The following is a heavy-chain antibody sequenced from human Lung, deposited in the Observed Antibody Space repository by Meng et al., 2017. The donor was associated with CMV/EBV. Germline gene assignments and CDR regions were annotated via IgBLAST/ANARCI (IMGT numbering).Heavy chain of an antibody. CDR1: GYTFIGYY. D-gene: IGHD2-21*01. Sequence: ASXXVSXKASGYTFIGYYMHWVRQAPGQGLEWMGWIHPYTGDTNYAQKFQGRVIMTRDMSINTVYMELSRLRSDDTAVYYCARVQFLETANDAFDLRGQGXMVTVSS. CDR3: ARVQFLETANDAFDL. V-gene: IGHV1-2*02. J-gene: IGHJ3*01. CDR2: IHPYTGDT.